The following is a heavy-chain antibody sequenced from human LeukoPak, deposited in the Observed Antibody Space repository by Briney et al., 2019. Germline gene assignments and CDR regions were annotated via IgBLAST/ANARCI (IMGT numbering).Heavy chain of an antibody. Sequence: ASVKVSCKASGYTFTSYYMHWVRQAPGQGLEWMGIINPSGGSTSYAQKFQGRVTMTRDTSTSTAYMELSSLRSEDTAVYYCARSYVTDAFDIWGQGTMVTVSS. V-gene: IGHV1-46*01. CDR3: ARSYVTDAFDI. J-gene: IGHJ3*02. D-gene: IGHD3-10*02. CDR2: INPSGGST. CDR1: GYTFTSYY.